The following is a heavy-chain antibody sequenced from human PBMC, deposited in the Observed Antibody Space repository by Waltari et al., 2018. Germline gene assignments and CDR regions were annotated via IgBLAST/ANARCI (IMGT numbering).Heavy chain of an antibody. V-gene: IGHV4-34*02. CDR2: IDHSGST. D-gene: IGHD3-10*01. J-gene: IGHJ6*03. CDR3: AGLRFNYYYFYHMDV. CDR1: GVSFSNYY. Sequence: QVHLQQWGAGLLKPSETLSRTCGVSGVSFSNYYWSWIRQPPGRGLEWIGEIDHSGSTNYNPSLKSRVTLSVDTSKKEFSLRLTSVTAADTAIYYCAGLRFNYYYFYHMDVWGKGTTVTVSS.